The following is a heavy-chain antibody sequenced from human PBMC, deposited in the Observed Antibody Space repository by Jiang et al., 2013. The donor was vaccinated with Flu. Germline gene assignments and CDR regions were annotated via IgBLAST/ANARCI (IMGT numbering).Heavy chain of an antibody. CDR1: GFTFSSYS. V-gene: IGHV3-21*01. J-gene: IGHJ4*02. Sequence: SCAASGFTFSSYSMNWVRQAPGKGLEWVSSISSSSSYIYYADSVKGRFTISRDNAKNSLYLQMNSLRAEDTAVYYCASDIVVVPAAIRTAYWGQGTLVTVSS. D-gene: IGHD2-2*02. CDR3: ASDIVVVPAAIRTAY. CDR2: ISSSSSYI.